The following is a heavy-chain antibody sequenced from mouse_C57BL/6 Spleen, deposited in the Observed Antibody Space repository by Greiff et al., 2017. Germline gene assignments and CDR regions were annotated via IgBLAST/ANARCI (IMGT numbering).Heavy chain of an antibody. V-gene: IGHV1-55*01. Sequence: QVQLQQPGAELVKPGASVKMSCKASGYTFTSYWITWVKQRPGQGLEWIGDIYPGSGSTNYNGKFKSKATLTVDTSSSTAYMQLSSLPSEDSAVSYCARDGSGYYWYFDVWGTGTTVTGSS. D-gene: IGHD1-1*01. CDR3: ARDGSGYYWYFDV. J-gene: IGHJ1*03. CDR2: IYPGSGST. CDR1: GYTFTSYW.